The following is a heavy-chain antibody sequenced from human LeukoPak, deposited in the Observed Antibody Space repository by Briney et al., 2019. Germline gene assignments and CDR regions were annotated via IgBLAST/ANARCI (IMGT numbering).Heavy chain of an antibody. D-gene: IGHD2-2*01. CDR1: GFTFTNYA. CDR2: ISATGDTT. J-gene: IGHJ4*02. Sequence: PGGSLRLSCAASGFTFTNYAMIWVRQAPGRGLEWVSAISATGDTTYYAESVKGRLTISRDNSKNTLYLQMISLRAEDTAVYYCAKGAPGCGSTSCYASDYWGQGTLVTVSS. V-gene: IGHV3-23*01. CDR3: AKGAPGCGSTSCYASDY.